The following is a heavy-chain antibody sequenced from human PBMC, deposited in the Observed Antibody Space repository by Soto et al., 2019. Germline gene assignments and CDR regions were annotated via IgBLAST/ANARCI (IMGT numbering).Heavy chain of an antibody. CDR3: TRVWGYSYGLIPNWFDP. CDR2: IRSKAYGGTT. J-gene: IGHJ5*02. D-gene: IGHD5-18*01. CDR1: GFTFGDYA. Sequence: GGSLRLSCTASGFTFGDYAMSWFRQAPGKGLEWVGFIRSKAYGGTTECAASVKGRFTISRDDSKSIAYLQMNSLETEDTAVYYCTRVWGYSYGLIPNWFDPWGQGTLVTVSS. V-gene: IGHV3-49*03.